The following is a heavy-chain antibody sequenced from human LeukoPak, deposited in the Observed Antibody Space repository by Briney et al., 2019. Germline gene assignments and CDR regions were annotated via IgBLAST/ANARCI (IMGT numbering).Heavy chain of an antibody. J-gene: IGHJ5*02. CDR2: ISAYNGNT. V-gene: IGHV1-18*01. CDR1: GYTFTSYG. Sequence: GASVKVSCKASGYTFTSYGISWVRQAPGQGLEWMGWISAYNGNTNYAQKLQGRVTMTTDTSTSTAYMELRSLRSDDTAVYYCARFRGIGYCSSTSCRNWFDPWGQGTLVTVSS. CDR3: ARFRGIGYCSSTSCRNWFDP. D-gene: IGHD2-2*01.